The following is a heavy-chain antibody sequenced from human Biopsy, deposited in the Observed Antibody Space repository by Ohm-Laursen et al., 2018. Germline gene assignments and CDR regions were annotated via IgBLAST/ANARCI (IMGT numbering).Heavy chain of an antibody. V-gene: IGHV3-9*01. CDR2: ISWNSNNI. D-gene: IGHD6-19*01. J-gene: IGHJ4*02. Sequence: SLRLSCSASGFTFSSYAMTWVRQAPGKGLEWVSGISWNSNNIVYADSVKGRFTISRDNARNSLYLQIKSLRTEDTAFYYCAKDTFADLRGPSGWYGVDYWGQGTMVTVSS. CDR3: AKDTFADLRGPSGWYGVDY. CDR1: GFTFSSYA.